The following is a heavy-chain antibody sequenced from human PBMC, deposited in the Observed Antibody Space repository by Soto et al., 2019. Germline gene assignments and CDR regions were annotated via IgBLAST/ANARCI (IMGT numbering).Heavy chain of an antibody. V-gene: IGHV4-4*02. Sequence: PSETLSLTCTVSGDSVSSNNWWNWIRQSPGKGLDWIGETHPTGNSNYHPSLKSRVTISVDTSKNQFSLILTSVTAADTAVYFCAREGNLGRWIQPLDSWGQGTLVTVSS. J-gene: IGHJ4*02. CDR3: AREGNLGRWIQPLDS. CDR2: THPTGNS. D-gene: IGHD2-2*03. CDR1: GDSVSSNNW.